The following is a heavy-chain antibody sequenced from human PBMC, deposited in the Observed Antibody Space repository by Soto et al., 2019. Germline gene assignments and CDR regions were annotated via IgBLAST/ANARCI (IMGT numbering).Heavy chain of an antibody. D-gene: IGHD3-9*01. J-gene: IGHJ4*02. Sequence: QVQLVQSGAEVKKPGASVKVSCKASGYTFTSYDINWVRQATGQGLEWMGWMNPNSGNTGYAQKFQGRVTMTRNTSIRTAYMELSSLRSEDTAVYYCARGRHYDILTGYSDFDYWGQGTLVTVSS. CDR2: MNPNSGNT. CDR3: ARGRHYDILTGYSDFDY. CDR1: GYTFTSYD. V-gene: IGHV1-8*01.